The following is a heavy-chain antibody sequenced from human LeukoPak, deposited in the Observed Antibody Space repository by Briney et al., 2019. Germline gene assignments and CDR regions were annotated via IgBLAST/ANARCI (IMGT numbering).Heavy chain of an antibody. D-gene: IGHD4-17*01. Sequence: PSETLSLTCTVSGGSISIGSYYWSWIRQPAGKGLEWIGRIYTSGSTNYNPSLKSRVTISVDTSKNQFSLKLSSVTAADTAVYYCARDGPSAYGVSWFDPWGQGTLVTVSS. V-gene: IGHV4-61*02. CDR1: GGSISIGSYY. CDR2: IYTSGST. J-gene: IGHJ5*02. CDR3: ARDGPSAYGVSWFDP.